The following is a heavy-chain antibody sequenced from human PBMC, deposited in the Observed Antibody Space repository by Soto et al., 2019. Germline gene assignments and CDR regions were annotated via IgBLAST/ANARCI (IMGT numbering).Heavy chain of an antibody. D-gene: IGHD5-18*01. CDR3: ARGRTAMDMAFDY. Sequence: QVQLVQSGAEVKKPGSSVKVSCKASGGTFSSYTISWVRQAPGQGLEWMGRIIPILGIANYAQKFQGRVTVTADKPTSTAYMGLSSLRSEDTAVYYCARGRTAMDMAFDYWGQGTLVTVSS. CDR2: IIPILGIA. J-gene: IGHJ4*02. V-gene: IGHV1-69*02. CDR1: GGTFSSYT.